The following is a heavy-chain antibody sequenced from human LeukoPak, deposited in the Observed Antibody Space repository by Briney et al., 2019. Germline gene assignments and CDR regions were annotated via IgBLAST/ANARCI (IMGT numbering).Heavy chain of an antibody. Sequence: ASVKVSCKASGYTFTGYFLHWVRQAPGQGLEWMGWINPNSGGTNYAQKFQGRVTMTGDTSTSTAYMELRSLRSDDTAVYYCARDLAPYDSSGYYLSKGAFDIWGQGTMVTVSS. CDR2: INPNSGGT. V-gene: IGHV1-2*02. CDR1: GYTFTGYF. J-gene: IGHJ3*02. CDR3: ARDLAPYDSSGYYLSKGAFDI. D-gene: IGHD3-22*01.